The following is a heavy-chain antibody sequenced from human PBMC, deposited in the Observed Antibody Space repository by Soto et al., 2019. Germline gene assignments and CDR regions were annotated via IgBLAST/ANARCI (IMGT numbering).Heavy chain of an antibody. CDR1: WDSVSNIDAV. CDR3: ARLIGNSWLDS. CDR2: TYYRSKWSN. V-gene: IGHV6-1*01. D-gene: IGHD3-16*01. Sequence: SQTLSLTCSISWDSVSNIDAVWNWIRQSPSRGLEWLGRTYYRSKWSNDYAVSVKGRITINPDTSNNQFSLHLNSVTPDDTAVYYCARLIGNSWLDSWGQGTLVTVSS. J-gene: IGHJ5*01.